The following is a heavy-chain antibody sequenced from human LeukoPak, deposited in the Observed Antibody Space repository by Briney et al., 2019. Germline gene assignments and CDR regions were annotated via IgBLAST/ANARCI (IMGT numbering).Heavy chain of an antibody. V-gene: IGHV3-23*01. J-gene: IGHJ5*02. CDR3: AKGYGDYVVDWFDP. D-gene: IGHD4-17*01. Sequence: PGGPLRLSCAASGFTFGRFAMSWVRQAPGKGPEWVSGISASGGSAYYADSVKGRFTISRDNSKNTLYLQMNSLRAEDTAVYYCAKGYGDYVVDWFDPWGQGTLVTVSS. CDR1: GFTFGRFA. CDR2: ISASGGSA.